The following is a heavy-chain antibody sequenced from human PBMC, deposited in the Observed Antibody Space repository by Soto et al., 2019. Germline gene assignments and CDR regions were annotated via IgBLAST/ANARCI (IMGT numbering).Heavy chain of an antibody. J-gene: IGHJ4*02. Sequence: GGSLRLSCAASGFTFSSFHMNWVRQAPGRGLEWVAYITSSSDTIYYSDSVKGRFTISRDNGKNSLYLQMNSLRAEDTAVYYCARDLNLGSFDYWGQGTLVTVSS. CDR1: GFTFSSFH. V-gene: IGHV3-48*01. CDR3: ARDLNLGSFDY. CDR2: ITSSSDTI.